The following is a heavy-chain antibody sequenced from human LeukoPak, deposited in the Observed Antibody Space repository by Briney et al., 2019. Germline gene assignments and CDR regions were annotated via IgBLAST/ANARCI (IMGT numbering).Heavy chain of an antibody. J-gene: IGHJ4*02. CDR1: GGTFSSYT. Sequence: WASVKVSCKASGGTFSSYTISWVRQAPGQGLEWMGGIIPIFGTANYAQKFQGRVTITTNESTSTAYMELSSLRSEDTAVYYCAREARSGWPTGDYWGQGTLVTVSS. D-gene: IGHD6-19*01. V-gene: IGHV1-69*05. CDR3: AREARSGWPTGDY. CDR2: IIPIFGTA.